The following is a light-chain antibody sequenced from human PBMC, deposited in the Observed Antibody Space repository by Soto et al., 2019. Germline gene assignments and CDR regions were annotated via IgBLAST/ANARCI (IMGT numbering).Light chain of an antibody. CDR1: QSVSSSY. Sequence: ELVLTQSPGTLSLSPGERATLSCRASQSVSSSYLAWYQQKPGQAPRLLIYGASSRATGIPDRFSGSGSGTDFTLTISRLEPEDFAVYYCQQYGSSPRTFGQGTKLESK. CDR2: GAS. CDR3: QQYGSSPRT. J-gene: IGKJ2*01. V-gene: IGKV3-20*01.